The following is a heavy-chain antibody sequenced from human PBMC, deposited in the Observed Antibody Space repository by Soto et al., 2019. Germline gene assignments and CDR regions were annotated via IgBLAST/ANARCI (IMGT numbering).Heavy chain of an antibody. Sequence: EAQLVESGGGLVQPGGSLRLSCAASGFTFSSYSMNWVRQAPGKGLEWVSYISSSSSTIYYADSVKGRFTISRDNAKNSLYLQMNSLRAEDTAVYYCAREDEIAVAGHWGQGTLVTVSS. CDR1: GFTFSSYS. J-gene: IGHJ4*02. D-gene: IGHD6-19*01. CDR2: ISSSSSTI. CDR3: AREDEIAVAGH. V-gene: IGHV3-48*01.